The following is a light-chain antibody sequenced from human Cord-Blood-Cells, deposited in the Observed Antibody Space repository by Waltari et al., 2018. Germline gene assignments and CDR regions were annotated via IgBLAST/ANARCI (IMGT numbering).Light chain of an antibody. V-gene: IGKV3-11*01. CDR2: VAS. CDR1: QSVSSY. Sequence: EIVLTHSPAILSFSPGERATLSCRASQSVSSYLASYQQKPGQAPRLLNYVASNRATGIPTRFSSGGSGTDFTLTISSLEPEDFAVYYCQRRSNWLTFGGGTKVEIK. CDR3: QRRSNWLT. J-gene: IGKJ4*01.